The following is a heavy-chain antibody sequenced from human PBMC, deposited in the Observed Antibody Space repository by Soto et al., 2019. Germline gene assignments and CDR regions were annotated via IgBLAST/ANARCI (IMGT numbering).Heavy chain of an antibody. V-gene: IGHV2-5*01. CDR2: IYWNDDK. D-gene: IGHD1-26*01. CDR3: AQIGVIVGATYAFHI. J-gene: IGHJ3*02. Sequence: SGPTLVNPTQTLTLTCTFSGFSLSTSGVGVGWIRQPPGKALEWLALIYWNDDKRYSPSLKSRLTITKDTSKNQVVLKMTNMDPVDTATYYCAQIGVIVGATYAFHIWRQGTLVTVS. CDR1: GFSLSTSGVG.